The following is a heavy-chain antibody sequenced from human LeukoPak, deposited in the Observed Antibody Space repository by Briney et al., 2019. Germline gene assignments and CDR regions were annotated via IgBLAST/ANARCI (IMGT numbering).Heavy chain of an antibody. CDR2: ISSSGAGT. V-gene: IGHV3-23*01. D-gene: IGHD3-3*01. Sequence: GGSLRLSCEASGFAFSSYAMSWVRQAPGRRLEWVSAISSSGAGTYYADSVKGRFTISRDNSKNTLYLQMNSLRAEDTAVYYCAKNTILDSRSYWGQGNLVTVSS. J-gene: IGHJ4*02. CDR3: AKNTILDSRSY. CDR1: GFAFSSYA.